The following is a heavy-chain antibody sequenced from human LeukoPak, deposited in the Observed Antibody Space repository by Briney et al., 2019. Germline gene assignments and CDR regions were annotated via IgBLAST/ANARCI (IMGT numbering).Heavy chain of an antibody. D-gene: IGHD5/OR15-5a*01. CDR1: GASLTRPTYY. CDR2: LFSTGSA. Sequence: SETLSLTCSVSGASLTRPTYYQWSWIRQPPGKGLELIGSLFSTGSATLNPSLKSRVTMSLDTSKSQFSLKLSSVTAEDSAVYFCARGAAVSYMSPMDVWGQGTTVTVAS. J-gene: IGHJ6*02. CDR3: ARGAAVSYMSPMDV. V-gene: IGHV4-61*01.